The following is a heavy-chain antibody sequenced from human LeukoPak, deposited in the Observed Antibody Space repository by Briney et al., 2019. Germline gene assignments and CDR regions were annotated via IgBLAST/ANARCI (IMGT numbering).Heavy chain of an antibody. CDR1: GGSISNYY. Sequence: SETLSLTCTVSGGSISNYYWGWIRQPPGKGLEWIGSIYQSGSTYYNPSLKSRVTISVDTSKNQFSLKLSSVTAADTAVYYCARYYYDSSGYSYYYYGMDVWGQGTTVTVSS. CDR3: ARYYYDSSGYSYYYYGMDV. V-gene: IGHV4-38-2*02. CDR2: IYQSGST. J-gene: IGHJ6*02. D-gene: IGHD3-22*01.